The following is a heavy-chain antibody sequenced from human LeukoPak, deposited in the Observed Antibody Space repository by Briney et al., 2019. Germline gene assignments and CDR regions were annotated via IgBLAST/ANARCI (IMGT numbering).Heavy chain of an antibody. CDR2: VSGSGDRT. CDR1: GFTFSSYA. V-gene: IGHV3-23*01. J-gene: IGHJ4*02. CDR3: AKDPRFGGISWALFHF. D-gene: IGHD4-23*01. Sequence: GGSLRLSCAAAGFTFSSYAMSWVRQAPGKGLEWVAAVSGSGDRTYYADSLKDRFTISRDSSKSALYLQMNSLRADDTALYYCAKDPRFGGISWALFHFWGQGTLVTVSS.